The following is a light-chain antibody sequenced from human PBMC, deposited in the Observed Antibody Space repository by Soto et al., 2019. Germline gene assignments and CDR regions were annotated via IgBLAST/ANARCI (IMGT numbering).Light chain of an antibody. CDR3: QQYYSYPRT. V-gene: IGKV1-8*01. J-gene: IGKJ4*01. CDR1: QGISSY. CDR2: AAS. Sequence: AIRMTQSPSSLSASTGDRVTITCRASQGISSYLAWYQQKPGKAPKLLIYAASTLQSGVPSRFSGSGSGTDFTLTISCLQSEDVATYFCQQYYSYPRTFGGGTKVEI.